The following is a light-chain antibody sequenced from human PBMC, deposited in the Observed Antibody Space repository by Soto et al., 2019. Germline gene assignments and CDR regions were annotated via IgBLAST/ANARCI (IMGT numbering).Light chain of an antibody. CDR1: QSLLHPNGNTF. CDR2: LAS. CDR3: MQSRQSPPT. V-gene: IGKV2-28*01. J-gene: IGKJ4*01. Sequence: DIVLTQSPVTLAVTPGEPASISCRSSQSLLHPNGNTFLHWYLQRPGQSPQLLIYLASKRASGAPDRFSGSVSGTDITLKISSVEAVDFGIYYCMQSRQSPPTFGGGTTVDMK.